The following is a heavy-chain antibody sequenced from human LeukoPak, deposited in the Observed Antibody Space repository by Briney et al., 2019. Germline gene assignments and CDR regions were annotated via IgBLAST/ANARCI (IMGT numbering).Heavy chain of an antibody. J-gene: IGHJ4*02. CDR1: GYTFTSYG. V-gene: IGHV1-18*01. CDR3: ASLEIGLYGSGSPSDY. Sequence: ASVKVSCKASGYTFTSYGISWVRQAPGQGLEWMGWISAYNGNTNYAQKLQGRVTMTTDTSTSTAYMELRSLRSDDTAVYYCASLEIGLYGSGSPSDYWGQGTLVTVSS. CDR2: ISAYNGNT. D-gene: IGHD3-10*01.